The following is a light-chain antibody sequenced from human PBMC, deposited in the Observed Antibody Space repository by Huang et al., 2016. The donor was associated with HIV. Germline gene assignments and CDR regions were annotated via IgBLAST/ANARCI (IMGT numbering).Light chain of an antibody. CDR2: GAS. CDR3: LQYDRSPLT. V-gene: IGKV3-20*01. Sequence: EIVLTQPPGTLSLSPGETATFSCRASQSLRDTYIAWYQQRPGQAPRLLIYGASSRATGIPDRFSGSGSGTDFTLTINRLEPQDFAVYFCLQYDRSPLTFGGGTKVEL. J-gene: IGKJ4*01. CDR1: QSLRDTY.